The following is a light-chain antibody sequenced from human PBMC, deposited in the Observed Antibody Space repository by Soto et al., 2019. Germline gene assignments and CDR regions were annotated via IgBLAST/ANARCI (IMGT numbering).Light chain of an antibody. Sequence: EIVLTQSPGTLSLSPGERATLSCRASQSVSSSYLAWYQQKPGQAPRLLIFVASSRATGIPDRFSGSGSGTDLTLTISRLEPEDFAVYYCQQYGSSPPWTFGQGPKVEIK. V-gene: IGKV3-20*01. CDR2: VAS. CDR1: QSVSSSY. CDR3: QQYGSSPPWT. J-gene: IGKJ1*01.